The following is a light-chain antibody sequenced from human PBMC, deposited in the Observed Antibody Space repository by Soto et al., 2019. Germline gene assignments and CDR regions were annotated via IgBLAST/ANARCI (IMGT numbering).Light chain of an antibody. Sequence: QTVVTQPPSASGTPGQRFTISCSGSSSNIGSNTVNWYQQLPGTAPKLLIYSNNQRPSGVPDRFSGSKSGTSASLAISGLQSEDEADYYCAAWDDSLNGSYVFGTGTKVTVL. J-gene: IGLJ1*01. CDR1: SSNIGSNT. CDR2: SNN. CDR3: AAWDDSLNGSYV. V-gene: IGLV1-44*01.